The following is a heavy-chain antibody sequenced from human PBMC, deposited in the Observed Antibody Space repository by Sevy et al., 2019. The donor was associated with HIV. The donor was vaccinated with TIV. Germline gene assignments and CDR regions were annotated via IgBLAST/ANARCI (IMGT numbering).Heavy chain of an antibody. D-gene: IGHD2-2*01. CDR3: AKDGGAGYCSSTSCLYYYYGMDV. CDR1: GFTFSSYG. Sequence: GGSLRLSCAASGFTFSSYGMHWVRQAPGKGLEWVAVISYDGSNKYYADSVKGRFTISRDNSKNTLYLQMNSLRAEDTGVYYCAKDGGAGYCSSTSCLYYYYGMDVWGQGTTVTVSS. CDR2: ISYDGSNK. J-gene: IGHJ6*02. V-gene: IGHV3-30*18.